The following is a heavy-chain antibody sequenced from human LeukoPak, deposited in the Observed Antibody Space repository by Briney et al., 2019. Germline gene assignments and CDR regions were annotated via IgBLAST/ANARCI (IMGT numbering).Heavy chain of an antibody. Sequence: SETLSLTCTVSGGSMSGYYWSWIRQPPGKGLEWIGCIYYSGSTNYNASLRSRVTISVDTSKNQFSLKLGSVTAADTAVYYCARDRGPRYTASGGDDWFDPWGQGTLVTVSS. CDR2: IYYSGST. J-gene: IGHJ5*02. CDR3: ARDRGPRYTASGGDDWFDP. CDR1: GGSMSGYY. D-gene: IGHD3-16*02. V-gene: IGHV4-59*01.